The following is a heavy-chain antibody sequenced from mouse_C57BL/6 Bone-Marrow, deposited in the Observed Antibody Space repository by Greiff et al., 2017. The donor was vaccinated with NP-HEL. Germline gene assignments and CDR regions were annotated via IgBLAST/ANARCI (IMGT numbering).Heavy chain of an antibody. Sequence: VQLQQSGPELVKPGASVKISCKASGYSFTGYYMNWVKQSPEKSLEWIGEINPSTGGNTYNQKFKAKATLTVDKSSSTAYMQLKSLTSEDSAVYYCARPKLTGTRGYFDYWGQGTTLTVSS. CDR2: INPSTGGN. CDR3: ARPKLTGTRGYFDY. CDR1: GYSFTGYY. V-gene: IGHV1-42*01. J-gene: IGHJ2*01. D-gene: IGHD4-1*01.